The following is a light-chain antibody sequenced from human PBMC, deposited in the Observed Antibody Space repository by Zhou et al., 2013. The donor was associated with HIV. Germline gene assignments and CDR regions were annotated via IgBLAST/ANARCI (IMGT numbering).Light chain of an antibody. CDR1: QDIRNN. Sequence: DIQVTQSPSSLSAYVGDSVTITCRASQDIRNNLGWYQQKPGKAPERLIYAASTLQSGVPSRFSGSGSGREFTLTISRLEPEDFAMYYCQQYGSSPWTFGQGTQVEMK. CDR2: AAS. V-gene: IGKV1-17*01. CDR3: QQYGSSPWT. J-gene: IGKJ1*01.